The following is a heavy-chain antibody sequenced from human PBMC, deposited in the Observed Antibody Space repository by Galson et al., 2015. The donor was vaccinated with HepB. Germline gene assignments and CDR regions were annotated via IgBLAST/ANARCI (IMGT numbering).Heavy chain of an antibody. Sequence: SLRLSCAAPGFTFSSYSMIWVRQAPGKGLEWISYIRSSGNTIYYADSVKGRFTISRDNAKKSLFLQMNSLRDEDTAVYCCARSLYSWEFPGALIDYWGQGTLVTVSS. CDR2: IRSSGNTI. D-gene: IGHD3-10*01. CDR1: GFTFSSYS. CDR3: ARSLYSWEFPGALIDY. J-gene: IGHJ4*02. V-gene: IGHV3-48*02.